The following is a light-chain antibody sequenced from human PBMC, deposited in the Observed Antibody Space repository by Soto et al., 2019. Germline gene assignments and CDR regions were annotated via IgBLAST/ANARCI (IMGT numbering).Light chain of an antibody. CDR2: GAS. J-gene: IGKJ2*01. CDR1: QSVSSSY. Sequence: EIVLTQSPGTLSLSPGERATLSCRVSQSVSSSYLAWYQQKPGQAPRLLIYGASNRATGVTDRFSGSGSGTDLTLNISRLEPEDFAVYYCQQYGTSPAMYTFGQGTKLEI. CDR3: QQYGTSPAMYT. V-gene: IGKV3-20*01.